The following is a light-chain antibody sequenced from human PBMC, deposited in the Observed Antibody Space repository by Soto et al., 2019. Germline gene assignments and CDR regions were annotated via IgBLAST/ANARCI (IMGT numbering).Light chain of an antibody. Sequence: QSALTQPASVSGSPGQSITISCTGTSSDIGSYILVSWYQQHPGKGPKLLIYDGSERPSGVSNRFSGSRSGNTASLTISGLQAEDEADYYCCSYEGTTTFYVFGTGTKLTVL. J-gene: IGLJ1*01. CDR1: SSDIGSYIL. CDR2: DGS. CDR3: CSYEGTTTFYV. V-gene: IGLV2-23*03.